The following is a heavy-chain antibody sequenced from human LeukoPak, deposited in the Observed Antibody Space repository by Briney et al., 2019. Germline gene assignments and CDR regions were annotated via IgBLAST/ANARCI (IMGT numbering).Heavy chain of an antibody. J-gene: IGHJ4*02. Sequence: GGSLRLSCAASGFIVSSYYMSWVRQAPGRGLEWVSAISGSGGSTYYADSVKGRFTISRDNSKNTLYLQMNSLRAEDTAVYYCAKDPRWELILYYFDYWGQGTLVTVSS. V-gene: IGHV3-23*01. CDR3: AKDPRWELILYYFDY. D-gene: IGHD4-23*01. CDR1: GFIVSSYY. CDR2: ISGSGGST.